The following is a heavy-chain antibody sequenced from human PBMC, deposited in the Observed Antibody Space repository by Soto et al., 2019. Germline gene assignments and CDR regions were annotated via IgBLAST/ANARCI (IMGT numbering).Heavy chain of an antibody. J-gene: IGHJ4*02. V-gene: IGHV3-30*18. Sequence: QVQLVESGGGVVQPGRSLRLSCAASGFTFSSYGMHWVRQAPGKGLEWVAVISYDGSNKYYADSVKGRFTISTDNSKNTLYLQMNSLRAEDTAVYYCAKKEGGYVSYWGQGTLVTVSS. D-gene: IGHD5-12*01. CDR1: GFTFSSYG. CDR2: ISYDGSNK. CDR3: AKKEGGYVSY.